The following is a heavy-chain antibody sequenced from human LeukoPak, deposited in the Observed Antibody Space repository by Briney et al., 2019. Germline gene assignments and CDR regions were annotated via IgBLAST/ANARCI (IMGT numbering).Heavy chain of an antibody. D-gene: IGHD6-19*01. Sequence: SETLSLTCTVSGGSISSYYWSWIRQPPGKGLEWIGYIYYSGSTNYNPSLKGRVTISVDTSKNQFSLKLSSVTAADTAVYYCARGRRYSSGWAGGAFDIWGQGTMVTVSS. CDR2: IYYSGST. CDR1: GGSISSYY. V-gene: IGHV4-59*01. CDR3: ARGRRYSSGWAGGAFDI. J-gene: IGHJ3*02.